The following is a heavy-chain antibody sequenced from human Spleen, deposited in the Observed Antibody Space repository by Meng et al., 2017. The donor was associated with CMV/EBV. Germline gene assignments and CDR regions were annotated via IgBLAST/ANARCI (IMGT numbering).Heavy chain of an antibody. CDR2: ISFDGLNQ. J-gene: IGHJ4*02. V-gene: IGHV3-30*19. Sequence: GESLKISCAASGFTFSSYGMHCVRQAPGKGLEWVALISFDGLNQYYADSVKGRFTISRDNSKNTLYLQMNSLRAEDTAIYYCARGPSMVGRDHYFDYWGQGTLVTVSS. D-gene: IGHD2-15*01. CDR3: ARGPSMVGRDHYFDY. CDR1: GFTFSSYG.